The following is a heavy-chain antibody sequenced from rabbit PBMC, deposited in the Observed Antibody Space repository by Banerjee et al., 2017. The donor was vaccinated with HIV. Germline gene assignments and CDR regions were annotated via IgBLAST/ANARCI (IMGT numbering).Heavy chain of an antibody. V-gene: IGHV1S45*01. J-gene: IGHJ4*01. Sequence: QEQLEESGGDLVKPGGSLTLTCTASGLDNSSHYISWVRQAPGKGLEWIACINSSSGNTVYATWAKGRFTISKTSSTTVTLQMTSLTAADTATYFCARRSNDLAFNLWGPGTLVTVS. CDR3: ARRSNDLAFNL. D-gene: IGHD5-1*01. CDR2: INSSSGNT. CDR1: GLDNSSHY.